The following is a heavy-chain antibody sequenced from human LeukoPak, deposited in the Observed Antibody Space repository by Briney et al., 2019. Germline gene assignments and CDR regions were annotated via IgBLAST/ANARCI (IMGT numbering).Heavy chain of an antibody. J-gene: IGHJ4*02. D-gene: IGHD2-2*01. CDR3: ARRQGCSSTSCPPDY. V-gene: IGHV5-51*01. Sequence: GESLKISCRGSGYSFTTYWIGWVRQMLGKGLEWMGIIYPGDSDTRYSPSFQGQVTMSADKSINTAYLQWSSLKASDTAMYYCARRQGCSSTSCPPDYWGQGTLVTVSS. CDR1: GYSFTTYW. CDR2: IYPGDSDT.